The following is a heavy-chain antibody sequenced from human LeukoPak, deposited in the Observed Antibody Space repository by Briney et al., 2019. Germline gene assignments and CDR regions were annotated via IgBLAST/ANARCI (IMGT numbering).Heavy chain of an antibody. CDR3: ARDRVTYYYDSSGLPDAFDI. Sequence: PGGSLRLSCEGSGFSLSSYSMHWVRQAPGKGLEWVSSISGTSKYIHYSDSVKGRFTISRDNSKNTLYLQMNSLRAEDTAVYYCARDRVTYYYDSSGLPDAFDIWGQGTMVTVSS. CDR1: GFSLSSYS. V-gene: IGHV3-21*01. D-gene: IGHD3-22*01. CDR2: ISGTSKYI. J-gene: IGHJ3*02.